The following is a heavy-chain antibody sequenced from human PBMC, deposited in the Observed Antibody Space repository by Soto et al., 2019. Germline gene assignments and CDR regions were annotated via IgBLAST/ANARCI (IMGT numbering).Heavy chain of an antibody. CDR1: GFTFSNYG. D-gene: IGHD2-2*01. V-gene: IGHV3-30*03. CDR3: HVPAAMPSLGYYYYYMDV. J-gene: IGHJ6*03. CDR2: ISYDGSNI. Sequence: GGSLRLSCATSGFTFSNYGMNWIRQAPGKGLEWVAFISYDGSNIHFPDSVKGRFTISRDNPKNTLHLQMNSLRADDTAVYYCHVPAAMPSLGYYYYYMDVWGQGTTVPVSS.